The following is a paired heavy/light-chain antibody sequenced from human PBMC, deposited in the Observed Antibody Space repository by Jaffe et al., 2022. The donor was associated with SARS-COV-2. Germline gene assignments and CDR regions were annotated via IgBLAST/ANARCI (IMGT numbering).Light chain of an antibody. CDR1: KLGHKS. CDR2: QDD. CDR3: QSWDRYTI. Sequence: CGLTQPPSVSVSAGETARITCSGHKLGHKSTCWYQQRPGQSPVMVIYQDDKRPSGIPERFSGSISGDTATLTIGGTQTMDEADYYCQSWDRYTIFGGGTKLTVL. V-gene: IGLV3-1*01. J-gene: IGLJ2*01.
Heavy chain of an antibody. CDR2: ISDSGDDT. Sequence: EVHLVESGGDLVHPGGSLRLSCAASGFSFSNFAMSWVRQAPGKGLEWVSGISDSGDDTYYADAVEGRFSISRDNSKSTLFLQMNSLRVDDTAVYYCAKNRLDYLDSSGYTHWGQGIRVTVSS. D-gene: IGHD3-22*01. V-gene: IGHV3-23*04. CDR3: AKNRLDYLDSSGYTH. CDR1: GFSFSNFA. J-gene: IGHJ4*02.